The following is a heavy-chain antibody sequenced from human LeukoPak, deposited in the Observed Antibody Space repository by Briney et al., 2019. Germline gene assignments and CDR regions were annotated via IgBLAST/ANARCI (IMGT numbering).Heavy chain of an antibody. CDR1: GGSIRSNSYY. CDR2: IYYSGST. V-gene: IGHV4-39*07. Sequence: SETLSLTCTVSGGSIRSNSYYWGWIRQPPGKGLEWIGSIYYSGSTYYNPSLKSRVTIFVDTSKNQFSLELNSVTPADTAVYYCARGGNYWPQWWFDPWGRGTLVSVSS. CDR3: ARGGNYWPQWWFDP. J-gene: IGHJ5*02. D-gene: IGHD1-26*01.